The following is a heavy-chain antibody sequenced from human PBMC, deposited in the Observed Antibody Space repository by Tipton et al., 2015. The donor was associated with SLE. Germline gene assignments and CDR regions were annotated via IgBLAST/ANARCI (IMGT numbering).Heavy chain of an antibody. Sequence: QLVQSGAEVKRPGSSVKVSCKASGDTFSSNTISWVRQAPGQGLEWIGRIFPMLGIADYAQKFQGRVTITADKSTSIAYMELSSLTSEDAAVFYCARDMGHCRDTTCAYYFDYWGQGTLVTVSS. CDR3: ARDMGHCRDTTCAYYFDY. J-gene: IGHJ4*02. V-gene: IGHV1-69*09. CDR1: GDTFSSNT. CDR2: IFPMLGIA. D-gene: IGHD2-2*01.